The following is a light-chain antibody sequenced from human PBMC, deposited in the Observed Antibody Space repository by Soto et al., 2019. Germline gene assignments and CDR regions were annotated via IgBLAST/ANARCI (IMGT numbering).Light chain of an antibody. CDR2: KDS. Sequence: SYELTQPPSVSVSPGQTARITCSGDALPKQYAYWYQQKPGQAPVLVIYKDSERPSGIPERFSGSSSGTTVTLTISGVQVEDEADYYCQSADSSGTYVVFGGGTTLTVL. J-gene: IGLJ2*01. CDR1: ALPKQY. CDR3: QSADSSGTYVV. V-gene: IGLV3-25*03.